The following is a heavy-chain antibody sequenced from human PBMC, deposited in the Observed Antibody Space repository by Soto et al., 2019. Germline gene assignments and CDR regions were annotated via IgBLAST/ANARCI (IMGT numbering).Heavy chain of an antibody. Sequence: PGGSLRLSCVASGYTPSDYSMNWVRQAPGKGLEWVSYFGTSRKYIYYADSMRGRFTISRDDAKNSLYLQLNSLRDEDTALYYCVRDRDWAFDIWGQGTMVTVSS. V-gene: IGHV3-48*02. CDR2: FGTSRKYI. CDR1: GYTPSDYS. CDR3: VRDRDWAFDI. J-gene: IGHJ3*02. D-gene: IGHD3-9*01.